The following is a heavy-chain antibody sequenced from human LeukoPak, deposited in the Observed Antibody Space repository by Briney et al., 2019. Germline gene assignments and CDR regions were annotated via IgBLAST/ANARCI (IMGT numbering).Heavy chain of an antibody. V-gene: IGHV4-59*01. J-gene: IGHJ3*02. CDR3: ASGYSYGYGMNAFDI. Sequence: SETLSLTCTVSGGSISSYCWSWIRQPPGKGLEWIGYIYYSGSTNYNPSLKSRVTISVDTSKNQFSLKLSSVTAADTAVYYCASGYSYGYGMNAFDIWGQGTMVTVSS. D-gene: IGHD5-18*01. CDR2: IYYSGST. CDR1: GGSISSYC.